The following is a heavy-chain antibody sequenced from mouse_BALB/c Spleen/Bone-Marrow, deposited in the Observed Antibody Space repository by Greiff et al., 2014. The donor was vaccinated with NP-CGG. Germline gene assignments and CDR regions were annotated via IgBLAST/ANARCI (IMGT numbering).Heavy chain of an antibody. CDR1: GYAFSSYW. Sequence: QVQLQQSGAELVRPGSSVKISCKASGYAFSSYWMNWVKQRPGQGLEWIGQIYPGDGDTNYNGKFKGKATLTADKSSSTAYMQLSSLTSEDSAVYFCARGYYGSRYYFDYWGQGTTLTVSS. CDR2: IYPGDGDT. D-gene: IGHD1-1*01. J-gene: IGHJ2*01. CDR3: ARGYYGSRYYFDY. V-gene: IGHV1-80*01.